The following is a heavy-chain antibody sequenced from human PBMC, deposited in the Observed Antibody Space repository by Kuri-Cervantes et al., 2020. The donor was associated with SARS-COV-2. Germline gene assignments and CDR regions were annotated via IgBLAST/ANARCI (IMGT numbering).Heavy chain of an antibody. J-gene: IGHJ4*02. D-gene: IGHD6-6*01. CDR2: NYHSGNT. V-gene: IGHV4-61*01. CDR1: GDSVSSGNYY. Sequence: SETLSLTCTVSGDSVSSGNYYWSWIRQPPGKGLEWIGYNYHSGNTNYNPSLKSRVSISVDMSRNQFSLKLSSVTAADTAVYYCARGNSSSGFDYWGQGTLVTVSS. CDR3: ARGNSSSGFDY.